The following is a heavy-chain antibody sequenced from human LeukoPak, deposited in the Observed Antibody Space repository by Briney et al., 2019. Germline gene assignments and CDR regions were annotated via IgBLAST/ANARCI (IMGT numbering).Heavy chain of an antibody. CDR1: GGSISSSSYY. D-gene: IGHD5-24*01. CDR2: IYYSGST. J-gene: IGHJ5*02. CDR3: ARHPSGRMWLQQGGWFDP. V-gene: IGHV4-39*01. Sequence: ASETLSLTCTVSGGSISSSSYYWGWIRQPPGKGLEWIGNIYYSGSTNYNPSLKSRVTISVETSKKKFSLKLSSVTAAGTAVYYCARHPSGRMWLQQGGWFDPWGQGTLVTVSS.